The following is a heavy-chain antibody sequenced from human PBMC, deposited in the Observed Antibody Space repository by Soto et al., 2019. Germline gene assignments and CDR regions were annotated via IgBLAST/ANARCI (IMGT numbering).Heavy chain of an antibody. V-gene: IGHV1-8*01. CDR1: VYTFTSYD. CDR3: ARSPMAPEPVDH. J-gene: IGHJ4*02. CDR2: RNPSTGDS. Sequence: GASVKVSCKASVYTFTSYDIYWVRQATGQGLEWMGWRNPSTGDSGYAQKFQGRITVTSDTSTSTAYLELTSLTSDETAVYYCARSPMAPEPVDHWGQGTLVTVSS. D-gene: IGHD3-10*01.